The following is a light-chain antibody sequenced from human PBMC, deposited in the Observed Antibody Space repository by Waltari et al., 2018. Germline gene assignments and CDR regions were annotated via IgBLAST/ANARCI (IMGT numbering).Light chain of an antibody. CDR2: AAS. CDR3: QQSYSTPLT. Sequence: IQMTQSPSSLSASVGDRVTITCRASQSISRDLNWYQQKPGKAPKLLIYAASSLQRGVPSRFSGSGSGTDFTLSISSLQPEDFATYYCQQSYSTPLTFGGGTKVEIK. CDR1: QSISRD. V-gene: IGKV1-39*01. J-gene: IGKJ4*01.